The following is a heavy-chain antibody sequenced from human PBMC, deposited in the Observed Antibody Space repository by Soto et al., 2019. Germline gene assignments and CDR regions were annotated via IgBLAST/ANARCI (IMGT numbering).Heavy chain of an antibody. D-gene: IGHD5-18*01. CDR1: GGSISSYY. Sequence: PSETLSLTCTVSGGSISSYYWSWIRQPPGKGLEWIGYIYYSGSTNYNPSLKSRVTISVDTSKNQFSLKLSSVTAADTAVYYCARIAGYSYGHYGRLAPWGQGTLVTVSS. CDR2: IYYSGST. CDR3: ARIAGYSYGHYGRLAP. V-gene: IGHV4-59*01. J-gene: IGHJ5*02.